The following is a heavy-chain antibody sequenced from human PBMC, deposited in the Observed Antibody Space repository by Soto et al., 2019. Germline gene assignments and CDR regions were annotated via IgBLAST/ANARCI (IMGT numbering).Heavy chain of an antibody. CDR1: GYGFTTYG. CDR3: ARGRYGEY. D-gene: IGHD3-10*01. Sequence: QVHLVQSGAEVKKPGASVKVSCKGSGYGFTTYGITWVRQAPGQGLEWMAWISAHNGNTNYAQKLQGRVTVTRDTSTSTAYMELRSLRSDDTAVYYWARGRYGEYWSQGALVTVSS. V-gene: IGHV1-18*01. CDR2: ISAHNGNT. J-gene: IGHJ4*02.